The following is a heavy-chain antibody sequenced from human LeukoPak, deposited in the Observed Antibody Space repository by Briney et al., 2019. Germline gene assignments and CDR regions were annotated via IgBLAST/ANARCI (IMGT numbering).Heavy chain of an antibody. V-gene: IGHV4-39*01. CDR3: ARHSQSPYYYFYMDV. CDR1: GGSISSSDYY. CDR2: IYYSGST. J-gene: IGHJ6*03. Sequence: SETLSLTCSVSGGSISSSDYYWGWIRQSPGKGLEWIGSIYYSGSTYYNPSLKSRVTISVDTSKNQFSLKLSSVTAADTTVYYCARHSQSPYYYFYMDVWGKGTTVTVSS.